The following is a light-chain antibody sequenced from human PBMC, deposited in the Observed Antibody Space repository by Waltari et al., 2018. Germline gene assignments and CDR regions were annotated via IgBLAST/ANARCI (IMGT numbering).Light chain of an antibody. J-gene: IGKJ5*01. CDR1: QGISKY. V-gene: IGKV1-33*01. Sequence: DIQMTQSPSSLSASVGDRVPITCQASQGISKYLNWYKQKPGKVPKLLIYDASNLERGVPSRFSGSGSGTDFTFTISGLQPEDIATYYCQQYENIPITFGQGTRLEIK. CDR3: QQYENIPIT. CDR2: DAS.